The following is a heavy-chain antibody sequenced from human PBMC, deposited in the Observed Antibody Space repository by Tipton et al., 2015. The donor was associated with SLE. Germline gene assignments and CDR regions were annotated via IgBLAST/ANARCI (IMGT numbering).Heavy chain of an antibody. J-gene: IGHJ5*02. CDR3: ASQRGSTTLPCGWFDP. V-gene: IGHV4-39*07. Sequence: TLSLTCTVSGGSISSSSYYWGWIRQPPGKGLEWIGEINHSGSTNYNPSLKSRVTISVDTSKNQFSLKLSSVTAADTAVYYCASQRGSTTLPCGWFDPWGQGTLVTVSS. D-gene: IGHD2-2*01. CDR1: GGSISSSSYY. CDR2: INHSGST.